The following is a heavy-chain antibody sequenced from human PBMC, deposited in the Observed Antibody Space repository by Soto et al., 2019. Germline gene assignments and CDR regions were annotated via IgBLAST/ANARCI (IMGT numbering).Heavy chain of an antibody. CDR1: GDSVSSNTAS. D-gene: IGHD5-12*01. V-gene: IGHV6-1*01. J-gene: IGHJ5*02. CDR2: TYFRSKWYN. Sequence: SQTLSLTCAISGDSVSSNTASWNWIRQSPSRGLEGLGRTYFRSKWYNDYAVSVKSRIIINPVTSNNQFSLQLNSVTPEDTAVYFCAKGDNLGPKTGYAFDPWGQGIMVTVSS. CDR3: AKGDNLGPKTGYAFDP.